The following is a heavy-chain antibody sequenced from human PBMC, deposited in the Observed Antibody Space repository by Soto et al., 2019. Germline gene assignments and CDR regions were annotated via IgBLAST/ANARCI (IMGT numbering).Heavy chain of an antibody. Sequence: ASVKVSVNASLGTFSSYAISWWRQAPVQGLDWMGGIIPIFGTANYAQKFQGRVTITADESTSTAYMELSSLRSEDTAVYYCARVRTGYCTNGVCYANSFDYWGQGTLVTVSS. CDR1: LGTFSSYA. V-gene: IGHV1-69*13. CDR2: IIPIFGTA. D-gene: IGHD2-8*01. J-gene: IGHJ4*02. CDR3: ARVRTGYCTNGVCYANSFDY.